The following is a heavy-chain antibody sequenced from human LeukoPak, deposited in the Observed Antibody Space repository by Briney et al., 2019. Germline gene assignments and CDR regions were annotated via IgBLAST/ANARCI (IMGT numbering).Heavy chain of an antibody. CDR1: GFTFSSYA. J-gene: IGHJ4*02. CDR2: ISGSGGST. CDR3: ANSPFWSGYSPRDY. Sequence: PGGSLRLSXAASGFTFSSYAMSWVRQAPGEGLEWVSVISGSGGSTYYADSVKGRFTISRDNAKNSLYLQMNSLRAEDTAVYYCANSPFWSGYSPRDYWGQGTLVTVSS. D-gene: IGHD3-3*01. V-gene: IGHV3-23*01.